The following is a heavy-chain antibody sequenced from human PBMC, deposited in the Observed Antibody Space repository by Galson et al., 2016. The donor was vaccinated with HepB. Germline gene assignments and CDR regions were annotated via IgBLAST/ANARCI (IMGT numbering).Heavy chain of an antibody. CDR2: TENP. J-gene: IGHJ4*02. CDR3: VRGGNCGGDCYDS. Sequence: TENPPYAQGFTGRFVFSLDTSVSTAYLQISSIKAEDTAVYYCVRGGNCGGDCYDSWGQGTLVTVSS. D-gene: IGHD2-21*01. V-gene: IGHV7-4-1*02.